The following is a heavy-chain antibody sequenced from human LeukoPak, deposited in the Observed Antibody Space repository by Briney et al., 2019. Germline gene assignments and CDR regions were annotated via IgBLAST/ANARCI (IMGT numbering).Heavy chain of an antibody. V-gene: IGHV1-2*02. J-gene: IGHJ4*02. D-gene: IGHD2/OR15-2a*01. CDR3: ARGLFSPGDQ. CDR1: GYTFTDYY. CDR2: INTNSDAT. Sequence: ASVKLSCTASGYTFTDYYIRWVRQAPGQGLEWMAWINTNSDATNYAQTLKGRVTITRDTSISTVYMELNRLGSDDTAVYYCARGLFSPGDQWGQGTLVTVST.